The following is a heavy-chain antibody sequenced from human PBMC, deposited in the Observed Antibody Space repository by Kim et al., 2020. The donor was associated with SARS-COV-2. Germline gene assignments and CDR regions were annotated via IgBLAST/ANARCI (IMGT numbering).Heavy chain of an antibody. D-gene: IGHD3-9*01. CDR3: SSNNTLTDYPADFDY. Sequence: GGSLRLSCTASGFTFSNAWMNWVRQAPGKGLEWVGHITSKTYGVTTDFAAPVKGRFTISRDDSQNTLYLHLNSLKTEDTAVYYCSSNNTLTDYPADFDYWGQGTLVTVSS. V-gene: IGHV3-15*01. J-gene: IGHJ4*02. CDR1: GFTFSNAW. CDR2: ITSKTYGVTT.